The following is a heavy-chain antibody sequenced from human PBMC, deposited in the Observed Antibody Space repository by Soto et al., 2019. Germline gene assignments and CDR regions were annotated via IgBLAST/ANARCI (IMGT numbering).Heavy chain of an antibody. V-gene: IGHV1-69*13. D-gene: IGHD2-2*02. CDR3: AREQCSSTSCYMPYYYGMDV. CDR2: IIPIFGTA. Sequence: SVKVSCKASGGTFSSYAISWVRQAPGQGLEWMGGIIPIFGTANYAQKFQGRVTITADESTSTAYMELSSLRSEDTAVYYCAREQCSSTSCYMPYYYGMDVWGQGTTVTVS. CDR1: GGTFSSYA. J-gene: IGHJ6*02.